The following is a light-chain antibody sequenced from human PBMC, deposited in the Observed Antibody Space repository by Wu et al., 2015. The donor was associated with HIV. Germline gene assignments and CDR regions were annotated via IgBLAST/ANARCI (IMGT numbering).Light chain of an antibody. CDR3: QKYNTAPWT. V-gene: IGKV1-13*02. CDR1: QDISFH. CDR2: DAS. J-gene: IGKJ1*01. Sequence: AIQLTQSPSSLSASVRDRVTITCRASQDISFHLAWYQHQPGKAPKVLIYDASTLKNGVPSRFSGSGSGTDFTLTINNMQPEDFANYYCQKYNTAPWTFGQGTKVEMK.